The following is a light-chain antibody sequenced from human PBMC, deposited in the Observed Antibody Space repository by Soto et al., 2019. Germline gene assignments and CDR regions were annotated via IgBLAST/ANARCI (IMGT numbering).Light chain of an antibody. J-gene: IGKJ2*01. CDR3: QQYGRSTLLYT. Sequence: EIAFTQSTGTLSLSPRQGATLSCRASQSVTNNFLAWYQQKPGQAPRLLIYATSTRAAGVPDRLSGSGSGTEFTLTITSLQREDCAVYYCQQYGRSTLLYTFGQGTKVGVK. V-gene: IGKV3-20*01. CDR1: QSVTNNF. CDR2: ATS.